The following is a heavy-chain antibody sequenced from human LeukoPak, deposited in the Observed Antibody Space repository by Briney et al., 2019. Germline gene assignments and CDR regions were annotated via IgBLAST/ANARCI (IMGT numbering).Heavy chain of an antibody. V-gene: IGHV6-1*01. CDR1: GDSVSSNSAA. CDR2: TYYRSKWYN. Sequence: SQTLSLTCAISGDSVSSNSAAWNWIRQSPSRGLEWLGRTYYRSKWYNDYAVSVKSRITINPDTSKNQFSLQLNSVTPEDTAVYYCARDGDGTHGDQLWWDAFDIWGQGTMVTVSS. J-gene: IGHJ3*02. CDR3: ARDGDGTHGDQLWWDAFDI. D-gene: IGHD2-21*01.